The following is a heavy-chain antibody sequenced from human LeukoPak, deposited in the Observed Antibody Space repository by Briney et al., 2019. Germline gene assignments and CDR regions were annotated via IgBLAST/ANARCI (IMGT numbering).Heavy chain of an antibody. CDR3: ATSLRGGYYWFDP. J-gene: IGHJ5*02. CDR2: IRSKANSYAT. D-gene: IGHD3-22*01. CDR1: GFTFSGSA. Sequence: GGSLRLSCAASGFTFSGSAMHWVRQASGKGLEWVGRIRSKANSYATAYAASVKGRFTISRDDSKNTAYLQMNSLKTEDTAVYYCATSLRGGYYWFDPWGQGTLVTVSS. V-gene: IGHV3-73*01.